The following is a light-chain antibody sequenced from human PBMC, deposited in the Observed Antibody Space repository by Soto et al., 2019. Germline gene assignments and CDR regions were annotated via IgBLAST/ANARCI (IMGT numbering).Light chain of an antibody. CDR2: NVS. CDR1: GSDVGGYNY. V-gene: IGLV2-11*01. Sequence: QSFLTRPRSLSVSPGQSVTDSCTGAGSDVGGYNYVSWYQQHPGKAPKLMIYNVSKRPSGVPDRFSGSKSGNTASLNISGLQADDEADYYCCSYAGSYTFYVFGTGTKVTVL. CDR3: CSYAGSYTFYV. J-gene: IGLJ1*01.